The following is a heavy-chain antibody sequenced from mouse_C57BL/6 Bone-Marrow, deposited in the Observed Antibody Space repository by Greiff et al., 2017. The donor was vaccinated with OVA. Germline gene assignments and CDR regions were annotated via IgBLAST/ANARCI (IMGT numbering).Heavy chain of an antibody. CDR3: ARAITTGAMDY. CDR1: GYAFSSSW. J-gene: IGHJ4*01. CDR2: IYPGDGDT. V-gene: IGHV1-82*01. Sequence: VHLVESRPELVKPGASVKISCKASGYAFSSSWMNWVKQRPGKGLEWIGRIYPGDGDTNYNGKFKGKATLTADKSSSTAYMQLSSLTSEDSAVYFCARAITTGAMDYWGQGTSVTVSS. D-gene: IGHD2-4*01.